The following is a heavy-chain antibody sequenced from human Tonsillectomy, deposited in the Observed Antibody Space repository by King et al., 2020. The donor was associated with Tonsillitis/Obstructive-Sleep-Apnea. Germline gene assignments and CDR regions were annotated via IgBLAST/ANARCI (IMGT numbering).Heavy chain of an antibody. V-gene: IGHV1-18*01. D-gene: IGHD1-26*01. CDR3: ARERVGATTPTPLRWFDP. CDR1: GYTFTSYG. J-gene: IGHJ5*02. CDR2: ISAYNGNT. Sequence: VQLVQSGAEVKKPGASVKVSCKASGYTFTSYGISWVRQAPGQGLEWMGWISAYNGNTNYAQKLQGRVTMTTDTSTSTAYMELRSLRSDDTAVYYCARERVGATTPTPLRWFDPWGQGTLVTVSS.